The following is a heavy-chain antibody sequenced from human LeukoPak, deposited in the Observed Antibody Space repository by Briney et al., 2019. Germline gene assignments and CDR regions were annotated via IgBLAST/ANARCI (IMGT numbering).Heavy chain of an antibody. J-gene: IGHJ3*01. CDR3: ARARDGSRNAFDL. V-gene: IGHV3-74*01. D-gene: IGHD1-26*01. CDR2: INPVTRST. Sequence: GGSPRLSCAASGFNLRTHWMHWVRQVPGKGLVWVSRINPVTRSTDSADFVGGRFIISTDNPNNMVYLQMNDLRVDDTAIYYCARARDGSRNAFDLWGHGTVVTVSS. CDR1: GFNLRTHW.